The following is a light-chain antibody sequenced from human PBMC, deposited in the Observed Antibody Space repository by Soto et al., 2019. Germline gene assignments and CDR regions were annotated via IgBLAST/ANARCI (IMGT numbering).Light chain of an antibody. Sequence: EIVWTQSPATLSLSPGERATLSCRASQSVSNYLAWYQQKPGQAPTLLIYDASNRATGIPARFSGSGSGTDFTLTISSLEPEDFAVYYCQQRSNWPRFTFGQGTKVEIK. J-gene: IGKJ2*01. CDR3: QQRSNWPRFT. V-gene: IGKV3-11*01. CDR1: QSVSNY. CDR2: DAS.